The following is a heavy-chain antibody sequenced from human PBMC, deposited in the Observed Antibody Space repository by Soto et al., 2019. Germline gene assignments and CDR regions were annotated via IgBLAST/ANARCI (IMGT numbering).Heavy chain of an antibody. CDR2: IYYSGST. J-gene: IGHJ4*02. CDR1: GGSISSYS. CDR3: ARRYGPGGDY. V-gene: IGHV4-59*08. D-gene: IGHD4-17*01. Sequence: SETLCLTCTVAGGSISSYSWGWIRQPPGKGLEWIGYIYYSGSTNYNPSLKSRVTISVDTSKNQFSLKLSSVTAADTAGYYCARRYGPGGDYWGKGTLVTVS.